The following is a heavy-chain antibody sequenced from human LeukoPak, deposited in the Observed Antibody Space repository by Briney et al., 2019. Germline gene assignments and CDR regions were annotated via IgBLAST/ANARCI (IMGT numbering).Heavy chain of an antibody. D-gene: IGHD4-23*01. CDR2: IYSGGST. Sequence: GGSLRLSCAASGFTVSSNYMSWVRQAPGKGLEWVSVIYSGGSTNYADSVKGRFTISRDNAKNSLYLQMNSLRAEDTAVYYCARRPLGLLPVDYWGQGTLVTVSS. V-gene: IGHV3-53*01. CDR3: ARRPLGLLPVDY. CDR1: GFTVSSNY. J-gene: IGHJ4*02.